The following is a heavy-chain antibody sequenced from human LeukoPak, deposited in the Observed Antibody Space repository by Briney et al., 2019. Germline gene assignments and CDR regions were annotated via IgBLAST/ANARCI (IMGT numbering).Heavy chain of an antibody. J-gene: IGHJ6*02. Sequence: GASVKVSCKASGGTFSSYAISWVRQAPGQGLEWMGGIIPIFGTANYAQKFQGRVTITADESTSTAYMELSSLRSEDTAVYYCARDQSPTQLRFFYGMDVWGQGTTVTVSS. CDR3: ARDQSPTQLRFFYGMDV. D-gene: IGHD3-3*01. CDR2: IIPIFGTA. V-gene: IGHV1-69*01. CDR1: GGTFSSYA.